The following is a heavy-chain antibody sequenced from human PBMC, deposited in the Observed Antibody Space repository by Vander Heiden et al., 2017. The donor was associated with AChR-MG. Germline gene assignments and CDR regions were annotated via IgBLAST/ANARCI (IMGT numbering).Heavy chain of an antibody. CDR1: GGSISSSNW. D-gene: IGHD1-1*01. Sequence: QVQPQESGPGLVKPSGTMSLTCAVSGGSISSSNWWSWVRQPPGKGLEWIGEIYHSGSTNYNPSLKSRVTISVDKSKNQFSLKLSSVTAADTAVYYCATRGPTTASTGYYYYYGMDVWGQGTTVTVSS. CDR3: ATRGPTTASTGYYYYYGMDV. J-gene: IGHJ6*02. V-gene: IGHV4-4*02. CDR2: IYHSGST.